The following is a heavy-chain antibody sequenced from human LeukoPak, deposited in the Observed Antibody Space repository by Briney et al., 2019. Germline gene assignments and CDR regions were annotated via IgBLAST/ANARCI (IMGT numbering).Heavy chain of an antibody. Sequence: GGSLRLSCAASGFTFSSYAMSWVRQAPGKGLEWVSAISGSGGSTYYADSVKGRFTISRDNSKNTLYLQMNSLRAEDTAVYYCATYDILTGYPQSYYYYGVDVWGQGTTVTVSS. CDR2: ISGSGGST. CDR3: ATYDILTGYPQSYYYYGVDV. J-gene: IGHJ6*02. V-gene: IGHV3-23*01. D-gene: IGHD3-9*01. CDR1: GFTFSSYA.